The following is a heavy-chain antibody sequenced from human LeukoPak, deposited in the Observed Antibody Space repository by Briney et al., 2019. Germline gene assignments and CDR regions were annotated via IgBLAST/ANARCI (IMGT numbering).Heavy chain of an antibody. Sequence: GASVKDSCKASGYTFTSYGISWVRQAPGQGLEWMGWISAYNGNTNYAQKLQGRVTMTTDTSTSTAYMELRSLRSDDTAVYYCARDLNPGYSSGWPDYWGQGTLVTVSS. D-gene: IGHD6-19*01. CDR2: ISAYNGNT. CDR1: GYTFTSYG. J-gene: IGHJ4*02. V-gene: IGHV1-18*01. CDR3: ARDLNPGYSSGWPDY.